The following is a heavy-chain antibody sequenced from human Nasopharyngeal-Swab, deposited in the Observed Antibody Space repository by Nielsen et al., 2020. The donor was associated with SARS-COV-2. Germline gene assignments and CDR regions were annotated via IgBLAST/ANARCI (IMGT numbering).Heavy chain of an antibody. CDR1: GFTFSSYA. CDR3: AKDQGDQWLVLDY. D-gene: IGHD6-19*01. Sequence: RGSLRLSCAASGFTFSSYAMSWVRQAPGKGLEWVSAISGSGGSTYYADSVKGRFTISRDNSKNTLYLQMNSLRAEDTAVYYCAKDQGDQWLVLDYWGQGTLVTVSS. J-gene: IGHJ4*02. CDR2: ISGSGGST. V-gene: IGHV3-23*01.